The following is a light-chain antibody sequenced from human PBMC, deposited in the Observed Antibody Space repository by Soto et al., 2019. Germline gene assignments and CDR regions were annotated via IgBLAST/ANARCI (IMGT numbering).Light chain of an antibody. CDR2: AAS. CDR1: QDIMSW. J-gene: IGKJ2*02. CDR3: QQANAFPRT. Sequence: DIRMPQSHSSVSAAVGDKVTITCRSSQDIMSWLTWYQQTPGKAPKLLIYAASTLQSGVPSRFSGRGSGTDFTLTLNSRQPEDFATYYCQQANAFPRTFGQGTKLEIK. V-gene: IGKV1-12*01.